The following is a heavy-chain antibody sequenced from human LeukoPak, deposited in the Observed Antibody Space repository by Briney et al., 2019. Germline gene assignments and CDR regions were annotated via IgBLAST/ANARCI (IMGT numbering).Heavy chain of an antibody. CDR2: ISYDGSNK. J-gene: IGHJ4*02. CDR3: ARTYYYGSGSYYPFDY. Sequence: GRSLRLSCAASGFTFSSYAMHWVRQAPGKGLEWVAVISYDGSNKYYADSVKGRFTISRDNSKNTLYLQMNSLRAEDTAVYYCARTYYYGSGSYYPFDYWGQGTLVTVSS. V-gene: IGHV3-30-3*01. CDR1: GFTFSSYA. D-gene: IGHD3-10*01.